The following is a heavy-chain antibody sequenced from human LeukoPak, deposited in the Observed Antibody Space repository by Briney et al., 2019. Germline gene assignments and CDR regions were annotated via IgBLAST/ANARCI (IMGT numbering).Heavy chain of an antibody. D-gene: IGHD2-2*01. Sequence: PSETLSLTCAVYGGSFRGYYWSWIRQPPGKGLDWIGEINHSGSTNYNPSLKSRVTISVDTSKNQFSLKLRSVTAADTAVYYCATVYCSSTSCYANYWGQGALVTVSS. J-gene: IGHJ4*02. CDR2: INHSGST. CDR3: ATVYCSSTSCYANY. V-gene: IGHV4-34*01. CDR1: GGSFRGYY.